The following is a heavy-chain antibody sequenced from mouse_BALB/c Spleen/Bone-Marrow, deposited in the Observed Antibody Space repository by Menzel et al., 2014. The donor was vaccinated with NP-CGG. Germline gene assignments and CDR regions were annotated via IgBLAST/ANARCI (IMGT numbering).Heavy chain of an antibody. D-gene: IGHD1-1*01. V-gene: IGHV7-3*02. CDR2: IRNKANGYTT. CDR1: GFTFTDYY. Sequence: EVQVVESGGGLVQPGGSLILSCATSGFTFTDYYMNWVRQPPGKALEWLGFIRNKANGYTTEFSASVKGRFTISRDNSQSILYLQMNTLRAEDSATYYCARDIGGITLDYWGQGTTLTVSS. J-gene: IGHJ2*01. CDR3: ARDIGGITLDY.